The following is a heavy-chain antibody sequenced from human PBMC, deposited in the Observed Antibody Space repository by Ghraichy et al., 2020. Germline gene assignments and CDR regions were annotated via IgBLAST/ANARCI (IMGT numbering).Heavy chain of an antibody. V-gene: IGHV3-33*01. CDR2: IWYDGSNK. Sequence: GGSLRLSCAASGFTFSSYGMHWVRQAPGKGLEWVVVIWYDGSNKYYADSVKGRFTISRDNSKNTLYLQMNSLRAEDTAVYYCARDFLRYCSSTSCSFDYWGQGTLVTVSS. CDR1: GFTFSSYG. CDR3: ARDFLRYCSSTSCSFDY. J-gene: IGHJ4*02. D-gene: IGHD2-2*01.